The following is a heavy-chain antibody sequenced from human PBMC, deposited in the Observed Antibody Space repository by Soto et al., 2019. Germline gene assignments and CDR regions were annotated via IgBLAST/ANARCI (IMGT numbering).Heavy chain of an antibody. CDR2: IYWDDDK. D-gene: IGHD6-13*01. CDR3: AYRQEYRSNWDSGWFDP. Sequence: QITLKESGPTLVEPTQTLALTCAFSGFSLSTSGVGVGWIRQPPGKALEWLAFIYWDDDKRYSPSLKSRLTIIKXTSXNXEVLIMTNMDPVDTATYYCAYRQEYRSNWDSGWFDPWGQGTLVTVSS. CDR1: GFSLSTSGVG. J-gene: IGHJ5*02. V-gene: IGHV2-5*02.